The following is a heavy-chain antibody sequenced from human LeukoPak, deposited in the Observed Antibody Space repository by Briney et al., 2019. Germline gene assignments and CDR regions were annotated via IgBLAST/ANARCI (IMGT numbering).Heavy chain of an antibody. D-gene: IGHD3-22*01. CDR1: GFSLSCYW. CDR3: ARAPSELGGYYSEYFRH. V-gene: IGHV3-74*01. Sequence: PGGSLRLSCAASGFSLSCYWMHWVRQAPGKGLVWVSRIKSDGKTNYADSVKGRFTISRDNAKNTVSLQMNSLRAEDTGVYYCARAPSELGGYYSEYFRHWGQGTLVTVSS. J-gene: IGHJ1*01. CDR2: IKSDGKT.